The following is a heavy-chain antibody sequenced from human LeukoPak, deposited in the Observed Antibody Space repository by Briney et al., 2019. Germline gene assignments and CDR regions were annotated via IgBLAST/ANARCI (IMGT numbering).Heavy chain of an antibody. CDR1: GGSIGSYY. Sequence: SETLSLTCTVSGGSIGSYYWSWIRQPAGKGLEWIGRIYTSGSTNYNPSLKSRVTMSVDTSKNQFSLKLSSVTAADTAVYYCARDSRVYYYYYMDVWGKGTTVTVSS. V-gene: IGHV4-4*07. CDR3: ARDSRVYYYYYMDV. D-gene: IGHD3-10*01. CDR2: IYTSGST. J-gene: IGHJ6*03.